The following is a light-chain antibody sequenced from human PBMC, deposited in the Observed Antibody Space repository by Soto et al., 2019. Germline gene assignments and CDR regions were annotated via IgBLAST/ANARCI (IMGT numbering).Light chain of an antibody. V-gene: IGKV3-11*01. J-gene: IGKJ5*01. CDR3: QQRRSWPPTIT. Sequence: EIVLTQSPATLSLSPGERATLSCRASQSVSTYLAWYQQRPGQAPKLLIYDASYRATDIPPRFSGSGSGTDFTLTISSLEPEDFAFCYCQQRRSWPPTITFGQGTRLDIK. CDR2: DAS. CDR1: QSVSTY.